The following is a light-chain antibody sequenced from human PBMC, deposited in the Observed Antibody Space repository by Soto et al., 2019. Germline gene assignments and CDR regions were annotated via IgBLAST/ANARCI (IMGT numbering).Light chain of an antibody. CDR3: QQYSRYSYT. CDR2: KAS. CDR1: ESISSW. Sequence: DIQMTQSPSTLSASVGDRVTITCRASESISSWLAWYQQKPGTAPQLLIYKASSLESGVPSRFSGSGSGPEFTLTISSLQPDDFATYYCQQYSRYSYTFGQGTKLEI. J-gene: IGKJ2*01. V-gene: IGKV1-5*03.